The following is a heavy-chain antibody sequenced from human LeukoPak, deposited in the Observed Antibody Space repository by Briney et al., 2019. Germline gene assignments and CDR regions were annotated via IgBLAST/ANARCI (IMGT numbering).Heavy chain of an antibody. J-gene: IGHJ6*02. V-gene: IGHV3-23*01. CDR3: AKDEQDYYDSSGYINPRSYYGMDV. D-gene: IGHD3-22*01. Sequence: PGGSLRLSCAASGFTFSSYAMSWVRQAPGKGLEWVSAISGSGGSTYYADSVKGRFTISRDNSKNTLYLQMNSLRAEDTAVYYCAKDEQDYYDSSGYINPRSYYGMDVWGQGTTVTVSS. CDR1: GFTFSSYA. CDR2: ISGSGGST.